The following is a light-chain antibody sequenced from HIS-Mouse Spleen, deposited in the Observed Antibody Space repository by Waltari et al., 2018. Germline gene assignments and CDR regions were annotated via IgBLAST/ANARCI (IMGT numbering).Light chain of an antibody. CDR2: DVS. CDR1: SSDVRGFNY. CDR3: CSYAGSYTGV. V-gene: IGLV2-11*01. J-gene: IGLJ1*01. Sequence: QSALTQPRSVSGSPGQSVTISCPGTSSDVRGFNYVSWYQQHPGQAPKLMIYDVSKRPSGVPDRFSGSKSGNTASLTISGLQADDEADYYCCSYAGSYTGVFGTGTKVTVL.